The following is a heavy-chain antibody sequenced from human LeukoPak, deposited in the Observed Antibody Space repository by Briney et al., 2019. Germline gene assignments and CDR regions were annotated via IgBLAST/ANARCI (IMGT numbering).Heavy chain of an antibody. CDR1: GFTFNNYA. CDR3: AKAGITIFGVVTDGDYFDY. Sequence: GGSLRLSCAAFGFTFNNYAMHWVRQAPGKGLEWVSAISGSGGSTYYADSVKGRFTISRDNSKNTLYLQMNSLRAEDTAVYYCAKAGITIFGVVTDGDYFDYWGQGTLVTVSS. J-gene: IGHJ4*02. V-gene: IGHV3-23*01. D-gene: IGHD3-3*01. CDR2: ISGSGGST.